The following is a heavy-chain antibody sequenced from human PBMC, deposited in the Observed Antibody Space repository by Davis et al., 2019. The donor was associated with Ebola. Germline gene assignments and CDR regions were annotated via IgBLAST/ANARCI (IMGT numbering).Heavy chain of an antibody. V-gene: IGHV1-69*05. J-gene: IGHJ6*02. CDR2: IIPIFGTA. Sequence: SVKVSCKASGGTFSSYAISWVRQAPGQGLEWMGGIIPIFGTANYAQKLQGRVTMTTDTSTSTAYMELRSLRSDDTAVYYCAKLGGEMATIMDYYGMDVWGQGTTVTVSS. CDR3: AKLGGEMATIMDYYGMDV. D-gene: IGHD5-24*01. CDR1: GGTFSSYA.